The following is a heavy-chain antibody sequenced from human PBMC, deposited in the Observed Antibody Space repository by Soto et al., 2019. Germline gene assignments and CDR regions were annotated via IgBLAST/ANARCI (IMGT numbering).Heavy chain of an antibody. D-gene: IGHD3-3*01. V-gene: IGHV1-3*01. CDR2: INAGNGNT. J-gene: IGHJ4*02. CDR1: GYSFTLYV. Sequence: ASVKVSCKAAGYSFTLYVMHWVRQAPGQRLEWMGWINAGNGNTKYSQKFQGRVTITRDTSASTAYMELSSLRSEDTAVYYCARDMYYDFWSGLFDYWGQGTLVTVSS. CDR3: ARDMYYDFWSGLFDY.